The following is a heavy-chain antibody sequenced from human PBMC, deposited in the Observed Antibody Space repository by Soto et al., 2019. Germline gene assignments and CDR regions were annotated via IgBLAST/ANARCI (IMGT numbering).Heavy chain of an antibody. Sequence: SETLSLTCTVSGGSISSGDYYWSWIRQPPGKGLEWIGYIFYSGTTYYNPSLKSRVTISVDTSKNQFSLKLTSMTAADTAVYYCARDSPPYSHYYYGMDVWGQGTTVTVSS. CDR1: GGSISSGDYY. CDR3: ARDSPPYSHYYYGMDV. J-gene: IGHJ6*02. D-gene: IGHD4-4*01. CDR2: IFYSGTT. V-gene: IGHV4-30-4*01.